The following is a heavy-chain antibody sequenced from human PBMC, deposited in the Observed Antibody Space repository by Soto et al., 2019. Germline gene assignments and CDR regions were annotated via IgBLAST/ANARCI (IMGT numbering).Heavy chain of an antibody. CDR3: ARDALGGKGIAAAGTDY. J-gene: IGHJ4*02. V-gene: IGHV3-7*03. CDR2: IKQDGSEK. Sequence: GGSLRLSCAASGFTFSSYWMSWVRQAPGKGLEWVANIKQDGSEKYYVDSVKGRFTISRDNAKNSLYLQMNSLRAEDTAVYYCARDALGGKGIAAAGTDYWGQGTLVTVSS. D-gene: IGHD6-13*01. CDR1: GFTFSSYW.